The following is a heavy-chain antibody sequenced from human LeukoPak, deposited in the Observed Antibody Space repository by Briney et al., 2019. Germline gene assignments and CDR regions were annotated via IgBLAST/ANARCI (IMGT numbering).Heavy chain of an antibody. D-gene: IGHD3/OR15-3a*01. Sequence: GGSLRLSCAASGFTFSSYAMHWVRQAPGKGLEWVAVISYDGSNKYYADSVKGRFTISRDNSKNTLYLQMNSLRAEDTAVYYCAKHLNLDYDYWGQGTLVTVSS. CDR1: GFTFSSYA. CDR3: AKHLNLDYDY. V-gene: IGHV3-30-3*01. J-gene: IGHJ4*02. CDR2: ISYDGSNK.